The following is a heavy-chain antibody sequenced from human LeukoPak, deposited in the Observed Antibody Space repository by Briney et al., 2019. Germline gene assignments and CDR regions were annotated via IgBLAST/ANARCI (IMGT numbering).Heavy chain of an antibody. CDR3: AREAPETTVSSNVFDC. D-gene: IGHD4-11*01. Sequence: GRSLRLSCAASGFTFSSYAIHWVRQAPGKGLEWVAVIWYDGSNKYYADSVKGRITISRDNSKNTLYLQMNSLRAEDTAVYYCAREAPETTVSSNVFDCWGQGTLVTVSS. CDR1: GFTFSSYA. V-gene: IGHV3-33*08. CDR2: IWYDGSNK. J-gene: IGHJ4*02.